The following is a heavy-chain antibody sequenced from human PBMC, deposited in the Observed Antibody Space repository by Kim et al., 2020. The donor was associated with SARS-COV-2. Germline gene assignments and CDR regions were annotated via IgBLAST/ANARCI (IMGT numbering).Heavy chain of an antibody. CDR3: ARFVRYYYDSSVTRGFDY. V-gene: IGHV5-51*01. CDR1: GYSFTSYW. Sequence: GESLKISCKGSGYSFTSYWIGWVRQMPGKGLEWMGIIYPGDPDTRYSPSFQGQVTISADKSISTAYLQWSSLKASGTAMYYCARFVRYYYDSSVTRGFDYWGQGTLVTVSS. J-gene: IGHJ4*02. D-gene: IGHD3-22*01. CDR2: IYPGDPDT.